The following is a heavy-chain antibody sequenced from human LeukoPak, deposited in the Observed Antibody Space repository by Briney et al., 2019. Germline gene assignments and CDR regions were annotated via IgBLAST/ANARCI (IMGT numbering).Heavy chain of an antibody. D-gene: IGHD6-19*01. CDR3: ARELGSGWWTHAFDI. V-gene: IGHV1-69*05. CDR2: IIPIFGTA. Sequence: VASVKVSCKASGGTFSSYAISWVRQAPGQGLEWMGGIIPIFGTANYAQKFQGRVTITTDESTSTAYMELSSLRSEDTAVYYCARELGSGWWTHAFDIWGQGTMVTVSS. CDR1: GGTFSSYA. J-gene: IGHJ3*02.